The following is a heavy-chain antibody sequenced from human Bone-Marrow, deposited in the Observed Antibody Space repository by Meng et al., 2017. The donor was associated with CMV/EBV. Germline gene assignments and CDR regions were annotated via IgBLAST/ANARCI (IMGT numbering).Heavy chain of an antibody. CDR1: GGSFSGYY. Sequence: SETLSLTCAAYGGSFSGYYWSWIRQPPGKGLEWIGEINHSGSTNYNPSLKSRVTISVDTSKNQFSLKLSSVTAADTAVYYCARDSSGGDCCSLDYWGQGTLVTVSS. D-gene: IGHD2-21*01. CDR3: ARDSSGGDCCSLDY. CDR2: INHSGST. J-gene: IGHJ4*02. V-gene: IGHV4-34*01.